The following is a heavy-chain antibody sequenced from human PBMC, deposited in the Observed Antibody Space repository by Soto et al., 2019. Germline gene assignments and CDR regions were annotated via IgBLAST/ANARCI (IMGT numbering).Heavy chain of an antibody. CDR3: TKQKGDSRTYNGMDV. CDR2: MNPNSGNT. Sequence: ASVKVSCKASGYTFISYDINWVRQATGQGLEWMGWMNPNSGNTGYAQKFQGRVTMTRNTSISTAYMELNSVTPEDTAVYYCTKQKGDSRTYNGMDVWGQGTTVTVSS. J-gene: IGHJ6*02. V-gene: IGHV1-8*01. D-gene: IGHD2-21*02. CDR1: GYTFISYD.